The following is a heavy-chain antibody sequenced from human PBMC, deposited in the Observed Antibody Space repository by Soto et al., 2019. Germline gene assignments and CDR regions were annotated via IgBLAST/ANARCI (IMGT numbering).Heavy chain of an antibody. J-gene: IGHJ6*03. CDR3: AGGLEWPNYMDV. D-gene: IGHD3-3*01. Sequence: EVQLVESGGGLVKPGGSLRLSCAASGFTFSSYSMNWVRQAPGKGLEWVSSISSSSSYINYADSLQGRFTISRDNAKNSLYLQMNSLRAEDTAVYYCAGGLEWPNYMDVWGKGTTVTVSS. CDR2: ISSSSSYI. V-gene: IGHV3-21*01. CDR1: GFTFSSYS.